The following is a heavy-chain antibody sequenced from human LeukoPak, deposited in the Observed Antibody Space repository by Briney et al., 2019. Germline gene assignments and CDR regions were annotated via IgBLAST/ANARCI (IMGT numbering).Heavy chain of an antibody. CDR1: GGSISSSSYY. Sequence: SETLSLTCTVSGGSISSSSYYWGWIRQPPGKGLEWIGSIYYSGSTYYNPSLKSRVTISVDTSKNQFSLKLSSVTAADTAVYYCARQGGSGYLGWGQGTLVTVSS. CDR3: ARQGGSGYLG. D-gene: IGHD3-3*01. J-gene: IGHJ4*02. CDR2: IYYSGST. V-gene: IGHV4-39*01.